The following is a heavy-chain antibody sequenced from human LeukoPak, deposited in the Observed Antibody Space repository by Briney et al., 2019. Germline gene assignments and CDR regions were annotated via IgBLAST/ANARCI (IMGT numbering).Heavy chain of an antibody. J-gene: IGHJ6*02. V-gene: IGHV3-21*01. CDR2: ISSSSSYI. Sequence: GGSLRLSCAASGFTFSSYNMNWVRQAPGKGLEWVSSISSSSSYIYYADSVKGRFTISRDNAKNSLYLQMNSLRAEDTAVYYCAREGNLIYYYGMDVWGQGTTVTVSS. CDR3: AREGNLIYYYGMDV. CDR1: GFTFSSYN. D-gene: IGHD3-16*01.